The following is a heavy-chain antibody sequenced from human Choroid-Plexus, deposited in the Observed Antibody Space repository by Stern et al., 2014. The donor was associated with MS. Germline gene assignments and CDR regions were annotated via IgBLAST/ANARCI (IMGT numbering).Heavy chain of an antibody. V-gene: IGHV4-59*01. CDR3: ARVDWLQYFFDY. CDR1: GGSITGYY. J-gene: IGHJ4*02. CDR2: IYYSGST. Sequence: VQLLESGPGLVKPSETLSLTCTVSGGSITGYYWSWIRQPPGKGLEWIGYIYYSGSTNYNPSLKSRVTISVDTSKSQFSLKLSSVTAADTAVYYCARVDWLQYFFDYWGQGTLVTVSS. D-gene: IGHD5-24*01.